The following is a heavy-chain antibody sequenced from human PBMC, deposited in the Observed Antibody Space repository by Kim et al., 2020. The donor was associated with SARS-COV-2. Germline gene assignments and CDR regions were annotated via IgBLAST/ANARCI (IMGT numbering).Heavy chain of an antibody. Sequence: ASVKVSCKASGYTFTGYYMHWVRQAPGQGLEWMGLIHPNSGDTSYAERFQGRVTLTRDTSISTAYMELTSLRSEDTAVYYCARLDYYGSGTYYWGQGTLVTVSS. J-gene: IGHJ4*02. D-gene: IGHD3-10*01. CDR3: ARLDYYGSGTYY. CDR1: GYTFTGYY. CDR2: IHPNSGDT. V-gene: IGHV1-2*06.